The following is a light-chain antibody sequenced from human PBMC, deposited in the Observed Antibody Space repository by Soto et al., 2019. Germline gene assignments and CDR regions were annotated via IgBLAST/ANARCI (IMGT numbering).Light chain of an antibody. J-gene: IGLJ1*01. Sequence: QSALTQPASVSGSPGQSITISCTGTSSDIGAYNYVSWYQQHPGKAPKLMISEISNRPSGVSNRFSGSKSDNTASLTISGLQAEDEGDYYCCSYAGDYMFVFGTGTKLTVL. V-gene: IGLV2-14*01. CDR3: CSYAGDYMFV. CDR1: SSDIGAYNY. CDR2: EIS.